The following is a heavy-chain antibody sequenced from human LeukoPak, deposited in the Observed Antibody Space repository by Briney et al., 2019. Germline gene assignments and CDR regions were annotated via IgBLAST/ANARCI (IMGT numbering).Heavy chain of an antibody. CDR3: ARHALYESSGGYYYYNMDV. CDR2: IKRNADGGTT. Sequence: GGSLRLSCAASGFTFSNAWMTWVRQAPGKGLEWVGRIKRNADGGTTDYAAPVQGRFSISRDDSKNTLCLLMNSLKIEDTAMYYCARHALYESSGGYYYYNMDVWGQGTTVTVSS. J-gene: IGHJ6*02. CDR1: GFTFSNAW. D-gene: IGHD3-22*01. V-gene: IGHV3-15*01.